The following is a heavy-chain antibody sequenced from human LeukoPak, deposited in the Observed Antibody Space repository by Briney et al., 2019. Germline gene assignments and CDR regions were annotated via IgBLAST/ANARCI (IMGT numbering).Heavy chain of an antibody. J-gene: IGHJ5*02. CDR1: GYTFTGYY. Sequence: ASVKVSCKASGYTFTGYYMHWVRQAPGQGLEWMGWINPNSGGTNYAQKFQGRVTMTRDMSISTAYMELSRLRSDDTAVYYCSMVRGVTNWFDPWGQGTLVTVSS. V-gene: IGHV1-2*02. D-gene: IGHD3-10*01. CDR3: SMVRGVTNWFDP. CDR2: INPNSGGT.